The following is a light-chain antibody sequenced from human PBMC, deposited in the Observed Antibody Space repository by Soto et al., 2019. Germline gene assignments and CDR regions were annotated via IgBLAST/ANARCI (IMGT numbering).Light chain of an antibody. CDR3: QQYGSSLFT. Sequence: EIVLTQSPGTLSLSPGERATLSSRASQSVSSSYLAWYQQKPGQAPRLLIYGASSRANGIPDRFSGSGSGTDFTLTISRLEPEDFAVYYCQQYGSSLFTFGPGTKVDI. CDR2: GAS. CDR1: QSVSSSY. J-gene: IGKJ3*01. V-gene: IGKV3-20*01.